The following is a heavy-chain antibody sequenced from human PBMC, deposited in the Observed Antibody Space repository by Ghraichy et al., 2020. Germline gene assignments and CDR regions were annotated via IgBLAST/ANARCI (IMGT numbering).Heavy chain of an antibody. CDR2: ISGSSDTM. D-gene: IGHD5-12*01. Sequence: GGSLRLSCVASGFIFRRHNMNWVRQAPGKGLEWVSYISGSSDTMYYADSVKGRFTISRDNAKNSLSLQMNSLRDEDTAVYYCAREGQIVATPFDSWGQGTLVTVSS. J-gene: IGHJ4*02. CDR1: GFIFRRHN. CDR3: AREGQIVATPFDS. V-gene: IGHV3-48*02.